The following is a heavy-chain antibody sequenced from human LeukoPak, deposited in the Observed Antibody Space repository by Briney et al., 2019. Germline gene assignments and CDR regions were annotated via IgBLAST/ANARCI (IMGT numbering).Heavy chain of an antibody. Sequence: SETLSLTCAVYGGSFSVHYWSWIRQPPGKGLEWIAEISHSGSIDYNPSLKSRVTISVDKSKNQFSLSLTSVTAADMAVYYCARHYRGLDYWGQGTLATVSS. D-gene: IGHD4-23*01. CDR3: ARHYRGLDY. CDR2: ISHSGSI. V-gene: IGHV4-34*01. J-gene: IGHJ4*02. CDR1: GGSFSVHY.